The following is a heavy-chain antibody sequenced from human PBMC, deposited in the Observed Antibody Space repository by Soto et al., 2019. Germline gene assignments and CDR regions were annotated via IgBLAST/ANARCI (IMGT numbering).Heavy chain of an antibody. CDR2: ISAYNGNT. J-gene: IGHJ5*02. Sequence: QVQLVQSGAEVKKPGASVKVSCKASGYTFTSYGISWVRQAPGQGLEWMGWISAYNGNTNYAQKLQGRVTMTTDTSTSTAYMELRSLRSDVTAVYYCARDRSFGLDLWFGGDGFDPWGQGTLVTVSS. CDR1: GYTFTSYG. V-gene: IGHV1-18*01. CDR3: ARDRSFGLDLWFGGDGFDP. D-gene: IGHD3-10*01.